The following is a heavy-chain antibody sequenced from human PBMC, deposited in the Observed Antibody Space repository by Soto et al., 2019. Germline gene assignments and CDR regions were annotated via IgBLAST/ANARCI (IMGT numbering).Heavy chain of an antibody. Sequence: SETLSLTCAVYGGSFSGYYWSWIRQPPGKGLEWIGEINHSGSTNYNPSLKSRVTISVDTSKNQFSLKLSSVTAADTAVYYCARVQEEGAFDIWGQGTMVTVSS. CDR1: GGSFSGYY. J-gene: IGHJ3*02. CDR2: INHSGST. CDR3: ARVQEEGAFDI. V-gene: IGHV4-34*01.